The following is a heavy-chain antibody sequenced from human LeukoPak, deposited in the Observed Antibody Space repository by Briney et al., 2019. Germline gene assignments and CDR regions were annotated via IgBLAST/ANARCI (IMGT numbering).Heavy chain of an antibody. V-gene: IGHV4-59*08. CDR3: ARSAGEAFDI. Sequence: SETLSLTCTVSGGSISSYYWSWIRQPPGKGLEWIGYIYYSGSTNYNPSLKSRVTISVDASKNQFSLKLSSVTAADTAVYYCARSAGEAFDIWGQGTMVTVSS. J-gene: IGHJ3*02. CDR2: IYYSGST. CDR1: GGSISSYY.